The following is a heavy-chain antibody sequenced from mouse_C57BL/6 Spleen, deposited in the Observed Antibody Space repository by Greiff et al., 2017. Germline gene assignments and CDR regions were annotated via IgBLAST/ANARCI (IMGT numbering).Heavy chain of an antibody. D-gene: IGHD1-1*01. CDR1: GYAFSSSW. V-gene: IGHV1-82*01. Sequence: LQESGPELVKPGASVKISCKASGYAFSSSWMNWVKQRPGKGLEWIGRIYPGDGDTNYNGKFKGKATLTADKSSSTAYMQLSSLTSEDSAVYFCARYGSPFDYWGQGTTLTVSS. CDR2: IYPGDGDT. J-gene: IGHJ2*01. CDR3: ARYGSPFDY.